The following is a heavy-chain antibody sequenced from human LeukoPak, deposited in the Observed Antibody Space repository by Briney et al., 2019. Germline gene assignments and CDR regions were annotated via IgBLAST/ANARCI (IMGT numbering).Heavy chain of an antibody. J-gene: IGHJ6*02. CDR2: IIPIFGTA. CDR3: ARLPLRSIAVGYYGMDV. V-gene: IGHV1-69*13. Sequence: ASVKVSCKASGGTFSSYAISWVRQAPGQGLEWMGGIIPIFGTANYAQKFQGRVTITADESTSTAYMELSSLRSEDTAVYYCARLPLRSIAVGYYGMDVWGQGTTVTVSS. CDR1: GGTFSSYA. D-gene: IGHD6-6*01.